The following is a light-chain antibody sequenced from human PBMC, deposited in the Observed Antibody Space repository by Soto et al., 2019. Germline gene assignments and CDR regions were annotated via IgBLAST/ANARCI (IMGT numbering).Light chain of an antibody. V-gene: IGKV1-5*03. CDR3: QQSYSTPH. Sequence: DIQMTQSPSTLSASVGDRVTITCRASQSISSWLAWYQQKPGKAPKLLIYKASSLEGGVPSRFSGSGSGTEFTLTISSLQPDDFATYYCQQSYSTPHFGQGTRLEIK. J-gene: IGKJ5*01. CDR1: QSISSW. CDR2: KAS.